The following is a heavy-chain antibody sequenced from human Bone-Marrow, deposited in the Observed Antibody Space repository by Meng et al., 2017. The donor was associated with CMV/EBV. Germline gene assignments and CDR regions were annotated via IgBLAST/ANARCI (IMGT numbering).Heavy chain of an antibody. D-gene: IGHD6-13*01. CDR2: INPSGGST. CDR3: ARAAKYSSSWYLRTALNHYYGMDV. CDR1: GYTFTSYY. Sequence: ASVKVSCKASGYTFTSYYMHWVRQAPGQGLEWMGIINPSGGSTSYAQKFQGRVTMTRDTSTSTAYMELSSLRSEDTAVYYCARAAKYSSSWYLRTALNHYYGMDVWGQGTTVTVSS. J-gene: IGHJ6*02. V-gene: IGHV1-46*01.